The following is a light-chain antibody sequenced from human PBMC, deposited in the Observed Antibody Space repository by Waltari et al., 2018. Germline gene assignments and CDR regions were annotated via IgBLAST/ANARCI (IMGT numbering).Light chain of an antibody. CDR3: YSATDNYRV. CDR1: VLAKKY. Sequence: SYELTQPSSVSVSPGQTARITCSGDVLAKKYARWFQQKPGQAPVVVIYKDRERPSGSPEGCAGSSSGTTVTLTISGAQGEDEGDYYCYSATDNYRVFGGGTKLTVL. J-gene: IGLJ3*02. CDR2: KDR. V-gene: IGLV3-27*01.